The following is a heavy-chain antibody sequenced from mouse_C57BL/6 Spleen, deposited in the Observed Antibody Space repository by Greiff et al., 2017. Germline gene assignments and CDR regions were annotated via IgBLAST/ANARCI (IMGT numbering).Heavy chain of an antibody. CDR1: GYTFTDYE. V-gene: IGHV1-15*01. CDR3: TRGDYGNCFGY. Sequence: QVQLKQSGAELVRPGASVTLSCKASGYTFTDYEMHWVKQTPVHGLEWIGAIDPETGGTAYNQKFKGKAILTADKSSSTAYMELRSLTSEDSAVYYCTRGDYGNCFGYWGQGTTLTVSS. J-gene: IGHJ2*01. CDR2: IDPETGGT. D-gene: IGHD2-1*01.